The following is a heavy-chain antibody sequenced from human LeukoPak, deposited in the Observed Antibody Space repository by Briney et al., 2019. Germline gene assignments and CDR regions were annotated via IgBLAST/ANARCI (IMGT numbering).Heavy chain of an antibody. J-gene: IGHJ4*02. CDR2: ISAYNGNT. Sequence: GASVKVSCKASGYTFTSYGISWVRQAPGQGLEWMGWISAYNGNTNYAQKLQGRVTMTTDTSTSTAYMELRSLRSDDTAVYYCARDRSDIVVVPAAAPLDYWGRGTLVTVSS. CDR3: ARDRSDIVVVPAAAPLDY. V-gene: IGHV1-18*01. D-gene: IGHD2-2*01. CDR1: GYTFTSYG.